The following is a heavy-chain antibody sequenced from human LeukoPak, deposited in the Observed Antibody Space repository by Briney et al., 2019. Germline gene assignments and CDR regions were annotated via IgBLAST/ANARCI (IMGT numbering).Heavy chain of an antibody. V-gene: IGHV3-21*01. J-gene: IGHJ3*02. CDR3: ARDLDAYIYDAFDI. CDR1: GFTFSSYG. CDR2: ISSSGSYI. Sequence: PGGSLRLSCAASGFTFSSYGMNWVRQAPGKGLEWVSSISSSGSYIYYADSVKGRFTISRDNAKNSLYLQMNSLRAEDTAVYYCARDLDAYIYDAFDIWGQGTMVTVSS. D-gene: IGHD1-1*01.